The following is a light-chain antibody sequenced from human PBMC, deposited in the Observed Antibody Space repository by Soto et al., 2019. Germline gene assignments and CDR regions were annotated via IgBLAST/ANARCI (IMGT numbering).Light chain of an antibody. J-gene: IGLJ2*01. Sequence: QSVLTQPPSVSGAPGQRVTISCTGSSSNIGAGYDVHWYQQLPGTAPKLLIYGNSNRPSGVPDRFSGSKSGTSASLAITGLQAEDEADYYCQAYASSLSVVLGGGTKLAV. CDR1: SSNIGAGYD. CDR3: QAYASSLSVV. CDR2: GNS. V-gene: IGLV1-40*01.